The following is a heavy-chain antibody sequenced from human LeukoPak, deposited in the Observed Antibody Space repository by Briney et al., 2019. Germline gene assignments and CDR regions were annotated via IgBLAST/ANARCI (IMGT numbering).Heavy chain of an antibody. J-gene: IGHJ4*02. CDR2: ISSDSGAI. CDR1: GFTFSSYT. V-gene: IGHV3-48*01. Sequence: PGGSLRLSCAASGFTFSSYTMNWVRQAPGKGLEWVSYISSDSGAIYYAESVKGRFTISRDNAQKSLYIQMNSLRSDDTAVYYCARELAYWGQGALVTVSS. CDR3: ARELAY.